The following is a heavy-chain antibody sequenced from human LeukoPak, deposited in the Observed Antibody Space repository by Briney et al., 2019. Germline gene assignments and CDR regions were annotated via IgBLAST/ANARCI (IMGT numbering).Heavy chain of an antibody. CDR1: GFTFSNAY. J-gene: IGHJ4*02. D-gene: IGHD6-13*01. V-gene: IGHV3-15*01. CDR3: TTAGYSRYA. CDR2: IKSKTEGGKI. Sequence: PGGSLRLSCAASGFTFSNAYMSWVRQAPGKGLEWVGRIKSKTEGGKIDYAAPVKGRFTISRDDSRNTLYLQMNSLKTEDTAVYYCTTAGYSRYAGGQGTLVTVSS.